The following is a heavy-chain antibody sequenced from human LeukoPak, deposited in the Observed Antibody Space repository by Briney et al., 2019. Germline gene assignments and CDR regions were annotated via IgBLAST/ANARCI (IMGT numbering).Heavy chain of an antibody. D-gene: IGHD6-19*01. J-gene: IGHJ4*02. V-gene: IGHV3-23*01. CDR2: ISGSGGST. CDR1: GFTFSSYA. CDR3: ANEESSGWYHYFDY. Sequence: GGSLRLSCAASGFTFSSYAMSWVRQAPGKGLEWVSAISGSGGSTYYADSVKGRFTISRDDSKNTLYLQMNSLRAEDTAVYYCANEESSGWYHYFDYWGQGTLVTVSS.